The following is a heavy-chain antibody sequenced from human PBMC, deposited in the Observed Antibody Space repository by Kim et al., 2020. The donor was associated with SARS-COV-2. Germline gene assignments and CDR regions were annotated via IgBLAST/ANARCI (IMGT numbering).Heavy chain of an antibody. CDR3: ARDLVHGRSYYYYMDV. J-gene: IGHJ6*03. CDR1: GFTFSSYS. Sequence: GGSLRLSCAASGFTFSSYSMNWVRQAPGKGLEWVSSISSSSSYIYYADSVKGRFTISRDNAKNSLYLQMNSLRAEDTAVYYCARDLVHGRSYYYYMDVWGKGTTVTVSS. D-gene: IGHD2-8*02. V-gene: IGHV3-21*01. CDR2: ISSSSSYI.